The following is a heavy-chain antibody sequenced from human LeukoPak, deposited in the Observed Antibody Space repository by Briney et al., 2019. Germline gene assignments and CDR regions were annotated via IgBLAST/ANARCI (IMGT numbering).Heavy chain of an antibody. CDR3: ARGYTAMVPYYYYGMDV. CDR1: GGSISSYY. J-gene: IGHJ6*02. CDR2: IYYSGST. Sequence: SETLSPTCTVSGGSISSYYWSWIRQPPGKGLEWIGYIYYSGSTNYNPSLKSRVTISVDTSKNQFSLKLSSVTAADTAVYYCARGYTAMVPYYYYGMDVWGQGTTVTVSS. V-gene: IGHV4-59*01. D-gene: IGHD5-18*01.